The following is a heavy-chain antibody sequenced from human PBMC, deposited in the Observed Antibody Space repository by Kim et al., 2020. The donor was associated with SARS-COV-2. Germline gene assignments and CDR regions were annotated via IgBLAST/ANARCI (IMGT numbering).Heavy chain of an antibody. CDR1: GFTFSNAW. Sequence: GGSLRLSCAASGFTFSNAWMSWVRQAPGKGLEWVGRIKSKTDGGTTDYAAPVKGRFTISRDDSKNTLYLQMNSLKTEDTAVYYCTTDHSLDEGYYYGMDVWGQGTTVTVSS. V-gene: IGHV3-15*01. CDR3: TTDHSLDEGYYYGMDV. J-gene: IGHJ6*02. CDR2: IKSKTDGGTT. D-gene: IGHD5-18*01.